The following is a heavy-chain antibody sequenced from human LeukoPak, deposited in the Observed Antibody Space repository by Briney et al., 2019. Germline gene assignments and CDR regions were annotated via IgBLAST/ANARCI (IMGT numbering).Heavy chain of an antibody. V-gene: IGHV1-18*01. Sequence: ASVKVSCKASGYTFTSYGISWVRQATGQGLEWMGWISAYNGNTNYAQKLQGRVTMTTDTSTSTAYMELRSLRSDDTAVYYCARLSTDSSGYYYVWWFDPWGQGTLVTVSS. J-gene: IGHJ5*02. CDR1: GYTFTSYG. CDR2: ISAYNGNT. CDR3: ARLSTDSSGYYYVWWFDP. D-gene: IGHD3-22*01.